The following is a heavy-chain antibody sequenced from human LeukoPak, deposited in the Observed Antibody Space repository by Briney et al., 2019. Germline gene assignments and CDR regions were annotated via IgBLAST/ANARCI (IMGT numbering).Heavy chain of an antibody. CDR2: ISSSSSYI. D-gene: IGHD2-15*01. V-gene: IGHV3-21*01. J-gene: IGHJ4*02. Sequence: GGSPRLSCAASGFTFSSYSMNWVRQAPGRGLEWVSSISSSSSYIYYADSVKGRFTISRDNARNSLYLQMNSLRAEDTAVYYCASLGMVVATFDYWGQGTLVTVSS. CDR1: GFTFSSYS. CDR3: ASLGMVVATFDY.